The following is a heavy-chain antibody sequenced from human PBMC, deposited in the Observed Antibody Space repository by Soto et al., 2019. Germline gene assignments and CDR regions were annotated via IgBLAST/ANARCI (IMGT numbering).Heavy chain of an antibody. V-gene: IGHV1-69*01. CDR3: ATATISPVSATLYHYGMDV. J-gene: IGHJ6*02. D-gene: IGHD6-25*01. Sequence: QVQLVQSGAEVKKPGSSVKVSCQASRGTFNNFAFTWVRQAPGQGLEWLGGIMPVFHTTNIAQTFQDRITVTADEFTTPVYMEMTSLRYDDTAVYYCATATISPVSATLYHYGMDVWGQGTTVTVSS. CDR1: RGTFNNFA. CDR2: IMPVFHTT.